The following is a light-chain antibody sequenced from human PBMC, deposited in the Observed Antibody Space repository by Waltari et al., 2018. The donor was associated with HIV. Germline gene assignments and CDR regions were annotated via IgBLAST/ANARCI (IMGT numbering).Light chain of an antibody. CDR1: ERIGDL. J-gene: IGKJ4*01. CDR2: SAS. CDR3: QQASSFPHT. Sequence: IQLTQSPSYVSASIGGTVTVSCRSNERIGDLLAWYQQRPGEAPRLLIYSASSRESGVSSRFFAFGADTDFTLTVTGLESEDFATYYCQQASSFPHTFGGGTKV. V-gene: IGKV1-12*01.